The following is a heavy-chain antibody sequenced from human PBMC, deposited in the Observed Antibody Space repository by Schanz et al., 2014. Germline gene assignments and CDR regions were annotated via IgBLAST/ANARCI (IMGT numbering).Heavy chain of an antibody. CDR2: ISAFDDKT. V-gene: IGHV1-18*01. D-gene: IGHD1-26*01. J-gene: IGHJ2*01. Sequence: QVQLVQSGSEVKKPGASVRLSCEASGYTFTSYDINWVRQAPGQGPEWMGWISAFDDKTDYAQNFQGRLIMTTDTSTTTVYMELRGLRSDDTAVYYCARNRGSGGQNWYFDLWGRGTLVTVSS. CDR1: GYTFTSYD. CDR3: ARNRGSGGQNWYFDL.